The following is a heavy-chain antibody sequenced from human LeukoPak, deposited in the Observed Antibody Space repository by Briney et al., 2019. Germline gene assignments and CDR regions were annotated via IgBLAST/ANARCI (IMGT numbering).Heavy chain of an antibody. V-gene: IGHV1-18*01. D-gene: IGHD3-10*01. CDR2: ISANNGNT. J-gene: IGHJ5*02. Sequence: AAVKVSCRASGYTFTSYGISWVRQAPGQGLEWMGWISANNGNTNYAQKLQGRVTMTTDTSTSTAYMELRSLRSDDTAVYYCARTRRITMVRGVIRNWFDPWGQGTLVTVSS. CDR1: GYTFTSYG. CDR3: ARTRRITMVRGVIRNWFDP.